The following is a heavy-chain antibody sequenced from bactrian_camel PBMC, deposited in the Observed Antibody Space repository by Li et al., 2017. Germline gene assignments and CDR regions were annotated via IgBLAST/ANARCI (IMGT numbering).Heavy chain of an antibody. V-gene: IGHV3S6*01. Sequence: HVQLVESGGGSVQAGGSLRLSCLSSGDTSRISCMAWFRQAPGKGLEWVSGVDSDGSRTYYADSVKGRFTISRDNAANTLYLQMDSLKPEDTAMYCCVVPRRFCDRRWYRRPIEYQYAGQGTQVTVS. J-gene: IGHJ4*01. CDR2: VDSDGSRT. D-gene: IGHD6*01. CDR1: GDTSRISC. CDR3: VVPRRFCDRRWYRRPIEYQY.